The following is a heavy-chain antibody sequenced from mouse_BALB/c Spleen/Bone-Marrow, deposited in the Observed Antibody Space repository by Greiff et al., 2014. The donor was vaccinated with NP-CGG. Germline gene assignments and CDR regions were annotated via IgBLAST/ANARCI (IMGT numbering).Heavy chain of an antibody. CDR2: ILPGSGNT. Sequence: QVQLQQSGAELMKPGASVKISCKATGYTFSSYWIEWVKQRPGHGLEWIGEILPGSGNTNYNENFKGKATFTADTSSNTAYMQLSSLTSEGSAVYYCARRLLYYFDYWGQGTTLTVSS. V-gene: IGHV1-9*01. CDR3: ARRLLYYFDY. J-gene: IGHJ2*01. CDR1: GYTFSSYW. D-gene: IGHD1-2*01.